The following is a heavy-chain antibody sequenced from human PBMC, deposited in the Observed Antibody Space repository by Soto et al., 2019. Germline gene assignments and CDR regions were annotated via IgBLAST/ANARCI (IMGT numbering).Heavy chain of an antibody. CDR1: GYTFTGYY. Sequence: GASVKVSCKASGYTFTGYYMHWVRQAPGQGLEWMGWINPNSGGTNYAQKFQGWVTMTRDTSISTAYMELSRLRSDDTAVYYCARDLGSGYYEGKHHYYYYYGMDVWGQGITVTVSS. D-gene: IGHD3-22*01. CDR2: INPNSGGT. CDR3: ARDLGSGYYEGKHHYYYYYGMDV. V-gene: IGHV1-2*04. J-gene: IGHJ6*02.